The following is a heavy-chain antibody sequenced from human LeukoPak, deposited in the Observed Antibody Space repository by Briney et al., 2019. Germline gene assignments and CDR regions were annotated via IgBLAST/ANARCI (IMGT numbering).Heavy chain of an antibody. D-gene: IGHD5-18*01. CDR2: IYHSGST. Sequence: SETLSLTCTVSGGSISSGSYYWSWIRQPPGKGLEWIGSIYHSGSTYYNPSLKSRVTISVDTSKNQFSLKLSSVTAADTAVYYCVREGGRGYSYGYGEGDYWGQGTLVTVSS. J-gene: IGHJ4*02. CDR1: GGSISSGSYY. CDR3: VREGGRGYSYGYGEGDY. V-gene: IGHV4-39*07.